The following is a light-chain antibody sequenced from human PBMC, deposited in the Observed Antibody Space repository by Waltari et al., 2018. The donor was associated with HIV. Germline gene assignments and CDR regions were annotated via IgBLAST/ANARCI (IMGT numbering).Light chain of an antibody. J-gene: IGLJ3*02. CDR2: RNN. V-gene: IGLV1-47*01. CDR1: SPNIGRNF. CDR3: AAWDDSLREV. Sequence: QSVLTQPPSASGTTGHSATIPCSGRSPNIGRNFVYWYQQLPGAAPKLLIYRNNQRPSGVPDRFSGSKSGTSASLAISGLRSEDEADYYCAAWDDSLREVFGGGTKLTVL.